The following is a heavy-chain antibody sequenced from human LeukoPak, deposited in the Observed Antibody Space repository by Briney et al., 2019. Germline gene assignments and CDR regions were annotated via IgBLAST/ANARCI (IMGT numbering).Heavy chain of an antibody. CDR2: IEPSDSET. CDR3: ARQTAMRRSGDY. CDR1: GYSFTSYW. J-gene: IGHJ4*02. Sequence: KPGESLKISCKASGYSFTSYWIGWVRQMPGKGLEWMGIIEPSDSETRYTPSFQGQATISVDKSPTTADLQWNSLKASDTAMYYCARQTAMRRSGDYWGQGTLVTVSS. D-gene: IGHD7-27*01. V-gene: IGHV5-51*01.